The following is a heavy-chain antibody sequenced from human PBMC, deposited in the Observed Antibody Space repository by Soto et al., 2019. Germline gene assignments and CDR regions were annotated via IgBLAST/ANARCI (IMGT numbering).Heavy chain of an antibody. CDR2: ISYDGSNK. V-gene: IGHV3-30-3*01. CDR3: ARDPARGTAMDNWFDP. CDR1: GFTFSSYA. J-gene: IGHJ5*02. D-gene: IGHD5-18*01. Sequence: QVQLVESGGGVVQPGRSLRLSCAASGFTFSSYAMHWVRQAPGKGLEWVAVISYDGSNKYYADSVKGRFTISRVNSKNTLYLQMNSLRAEDTAVYYCARDPARGTAMDNWFDPWGQGTLVTVSS.